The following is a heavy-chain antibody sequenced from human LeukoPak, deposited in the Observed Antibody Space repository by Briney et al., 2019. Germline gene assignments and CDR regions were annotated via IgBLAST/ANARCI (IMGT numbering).Heavy chain of an antibody. CDR3: AREGCSSTSCYSGWFDP. Sequence: GGSLRLSCAASGFTFSSYSMNWVRQAPGKGLEWVSSISSSSSYIYYADSVKGRFTISRDNAKNSLYLQMNSLRAEDTAVYYCAREGCSSTSCYSGWFDPWGQGTLVTVSS. D-gene: IGHD2-2*01. CDR1: GFTFSSYS. V-gene: IGHV3-21*01. CDR2: ISSSSSYI. J-gene: IGHJ5*02.